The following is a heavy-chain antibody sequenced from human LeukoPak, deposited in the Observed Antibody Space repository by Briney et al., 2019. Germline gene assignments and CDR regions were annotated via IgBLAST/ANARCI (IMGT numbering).Heavy chain of an antibody. D-gene: IGHD5-24*01. CDR1: GFTFSSYW. CDR3: ARDPPRHVQVPCY. V-gene: IGHV3-7*03. J-gene: IGHJ4*02. CDR2: IKQDGSEK. Sequence: GGSLRLSCATSGFTFSSYWMTWVRQAPGEGLEWVANIKQDGSEKNYVDSVKGRFTISRDNSKNSLYLQMNSLRAEDTAVYYCARDPPRHVQVPCYWGQGTRVTVSS.